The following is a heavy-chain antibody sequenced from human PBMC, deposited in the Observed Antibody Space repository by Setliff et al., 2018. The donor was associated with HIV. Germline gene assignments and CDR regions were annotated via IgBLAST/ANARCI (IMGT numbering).Heavy chain of an antibody. V-gene: IGHV4-39*01. CDR3: ASTKMDIGLSTIKKYFYYYMDL. CDR2: IYSTGTT. CDR1: GVSINTINYY. Sequence: PSETLSLTCTVSGVSINTINYYWGWIRQPPGKGLEWIGNIYSTGTTYFNPSLQSRVRIPVDTSKNQFSLKLSSVTAAATAVYFCASTKMDIGLSTIKKYFYYYMDLWGEGTTVTVSS. D-gene: IGHD1-26*01. J-gene: IGHJ6*03.